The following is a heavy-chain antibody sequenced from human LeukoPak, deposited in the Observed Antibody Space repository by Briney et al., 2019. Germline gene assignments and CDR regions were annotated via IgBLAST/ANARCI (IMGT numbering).Heavy chain of an antibody. J-gene: IGHJ4*02. Sequence: SQTLSLTCTVSGVSISSGGYSWSWIRQPPGKGLEWLAYIHYTENTSYNPSLESRVSISLDRSKNQFSLKLSSVTAADTAVYYCARAPRIQLWLDYWGQGTLVTVSS. CDR2: IHYTENT. CDR3: ARAPRIQLWLDY. V-gene: IGHV4-30-2*01. D-gene: IGHD5-18*01. CDR1: GVSISSGGYS.